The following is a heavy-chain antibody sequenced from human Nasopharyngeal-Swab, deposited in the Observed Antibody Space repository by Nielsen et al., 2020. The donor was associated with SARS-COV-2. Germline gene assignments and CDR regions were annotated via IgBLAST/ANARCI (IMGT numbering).Heavy chain of an antibody. CDR3: ARDLGVVTFGGVIVIPGKFDP. CDR1: RYTFTSYY. Sequence: ASVKVSCKASRYTFTSYYMHWVRQAPGQGLEWMGIINPSGGSTSYAQKFQGRVTMTRDTSTSTVYMELSSLRSEDTAVYYCARDLGVVTFGGVIVIPGKFDPWGQGTLVTVSS. D-gene: IGHD3-16*02. J-gene: IGHJ5*02. CDR2: INPSGGST. V-gene: IGHV1-46*01.